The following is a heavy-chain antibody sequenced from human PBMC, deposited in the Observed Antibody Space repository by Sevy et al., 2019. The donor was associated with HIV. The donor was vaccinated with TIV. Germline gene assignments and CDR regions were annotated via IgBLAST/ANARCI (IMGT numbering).Heavy chain of an antibody. D-gene: IGHD3-10*01. Sequence: ASVKVSCKASGYTFTGYYVHWVRRAPGQGLEWMGWINPSSGGTNYGQKFHGRVTMTRDTSITTAYRELNSLGSDDTAVYYCARSVYGSGTYLNDYWGQGTLVTVSS. CDR1: GYTFTGYY. J-gene: IGHJ4*02. CDR3: ARSVYGSGTYLNDY. V-gene: IGHV1-2*02. CDR2: INPSSGGT.